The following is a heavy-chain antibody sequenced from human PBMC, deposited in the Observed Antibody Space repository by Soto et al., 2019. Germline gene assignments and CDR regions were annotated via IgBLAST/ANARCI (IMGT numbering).Heavy chain of an antibody. J-gene: IGHJ6*04. CDR2: SYYTGST. CDR1: GGSISSYY. CDR3: ARDLISIPGDV. D-gene: IGHD2-21*01. V-gene: IGHV4-59*01. Sequence: PSEILSLTCTVSGGSISSYYWTWIRQPPGKGLEWIGYSYYTGSTNYNPSLESRVTISLDTSNNQFSLNLRSVTAADTAVYYCARDLISIPGDVWGKGTTVTVSS.